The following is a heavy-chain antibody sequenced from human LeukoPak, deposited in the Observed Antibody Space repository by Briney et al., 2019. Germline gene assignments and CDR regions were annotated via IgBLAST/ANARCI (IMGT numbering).Heavy chain of an antibody. V-gene: IGHV3-23*01. CDR1: GFTPRSSA. Sequence: GGAPRLSRAAPGFTPRSSAMRWGRPAPGKGLGWVSAISGDGGTISYAASVRGRFTISRDNAKNTLFLQMSSLRAGDTALYYCAKELYGNPSGYWGQGTRVTVSS. D-gene: IGHD2-8*01. CDR3: AKELYGNPSGY. J-gene: IGHJ4*02. CDR2: ISGDGGTI.